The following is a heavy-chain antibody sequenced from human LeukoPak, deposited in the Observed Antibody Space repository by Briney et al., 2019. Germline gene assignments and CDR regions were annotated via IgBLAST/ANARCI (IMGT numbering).Heavy chain of an antibody. D-gene: IGHD4-11*01. Sequence: GPTLMNPTQTLTLTCTFSGFSLRPSGMCVRWIRQTPGKGVEWLGRIDWDDDKYYSTSLQTRLTIPKATSKNQVVLTMTNMHPVETATYFCARISSLYSKADYYYYGMDVWGQGTTVTVSS. CDR3: ARISSLYSKADYYYYGMDV. CDR2: IDWDDDK. J-gene: IGHJ6*02. CDR1: GFSLRPSGMC. V-gene: IGHV2-70*11.